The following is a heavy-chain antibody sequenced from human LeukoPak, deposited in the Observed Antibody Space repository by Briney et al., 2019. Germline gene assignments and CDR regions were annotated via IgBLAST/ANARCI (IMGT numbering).Heavy chain of an antibody. CDR3: ASGRHDFLH. D-gene: IGHD3/OR15-3a*01. CDR2: INLDGTEE. CDR1: GFVFSTYW. Sequence: PGGSLRLSCAASGFVFSTYWMTWVRQAPGKWLEWVANINLDGTEEHYVDSSLKGRSTISRDNAKNSLYLQMTSLRVEDTAVYYCASGRHDFLHWGQGTLVTVSS. J-gene: IGHJ4*02. V-gene: IGHV3-7*01.